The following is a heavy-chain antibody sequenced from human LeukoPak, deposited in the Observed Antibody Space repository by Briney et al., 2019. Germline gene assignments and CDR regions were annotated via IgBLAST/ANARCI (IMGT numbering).Heavy chain of an antibody. CDR2: FDPEDGET. Sequence: ASVKVSCKVSGYTLTELSMHWVRQAPGKGLEWMGGFDPEDGETIYAQKFQGRVTMTEDTSTDTAYMELSSLRSEDTAVYYCATVWIIAAAGGPFDYWGQGTLVTVSS. CDR1: GYTLTELS. J-gene: IGHJ4*02. V-gene: IGHV1-24*01. D-gene: IGHD6-13*01. CDR3: ATVWIIAAAGGPFDY.